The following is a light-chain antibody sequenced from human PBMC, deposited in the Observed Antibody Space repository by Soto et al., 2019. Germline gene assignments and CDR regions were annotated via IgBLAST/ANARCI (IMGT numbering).Light chain of an antibody. CDR3: CSYAGTYTFV. Sequence: QSALTQPRSVSGSPGQSVTISCTGASXDVGAYNYVSWYQQRPGNAPKLMIYDVTKRPSGVPDRFSGSKSGNTASLTISGLQTEDEADYYCCSYAGTYTFVLGTGTKVTVL. J-gene: IGLJ1*01. CDR2: DVT. CDR1: SXDVGAYNY. V-gene: IGLV2-11*01.